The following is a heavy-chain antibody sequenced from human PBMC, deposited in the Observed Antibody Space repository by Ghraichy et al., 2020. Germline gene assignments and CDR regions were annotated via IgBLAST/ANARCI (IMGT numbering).Heavy chain of an antibody. CDR3: ARGGVGVTAIRY. D-gene: IGHD2-21*02. V-gene: IGHV4-34*01. CDR1: GGSFSGYY. CDR2: INHSGST. Sequence: SETLSLTCAVYGGSFSGYYWSWIRQPPGKGLEWIGEINHSGSTNYNPSLKSRVTISVDTSKNQFSLKLSSVTAADTAVYYCARGGVGVTAIRYWGQGTLVTVSS. J-gene: IGHJ4*02.